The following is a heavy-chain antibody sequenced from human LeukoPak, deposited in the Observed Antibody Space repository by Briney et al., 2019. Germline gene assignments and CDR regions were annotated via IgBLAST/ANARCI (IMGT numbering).Heavy chain of an antibody. V-gene: IGHV1-46*01. CDR2: INPSGGST. CDR1: GYTFTSYY. CDR3: ARAWDSSGYEFGY. D-gene: IGHD3-22*01. J-gene: IGHJ4*02. Sequence: EASVKVSCKASGYTFTSYYMHWVRQAPGQGLEWMGIINPSGGSTNYAQKLQGRVTMTTDTSTSTAYMELRSLRSDDTAVYYCARAWDSSGYEFGYWGQGTLVTVSS.